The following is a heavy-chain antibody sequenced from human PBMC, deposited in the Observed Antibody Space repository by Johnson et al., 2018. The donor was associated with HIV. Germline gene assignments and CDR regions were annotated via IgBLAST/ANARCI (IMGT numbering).Heavy chain of an antibody. V-gene: IGHV3-30-3*01. Sequence: QVQLVESGGGVVRPGRSLRLSCAASAFSFSNYAMGWVRQAPGKGLEWVAVISNDGSKKYDADSLKGRFTIFRDNSKNTLYLQMHGLRAEDTALYYCARAMETYYDYVWGSGAFDIWGQGTVVTVSS. D-gene: IGHD3-16*01. CDR1: AFSFSNYA. CDR3: ARAMETYYDYVWGSGAFDI. CDR2: ISNDGSKK. J-gene: IGHJ3*02.